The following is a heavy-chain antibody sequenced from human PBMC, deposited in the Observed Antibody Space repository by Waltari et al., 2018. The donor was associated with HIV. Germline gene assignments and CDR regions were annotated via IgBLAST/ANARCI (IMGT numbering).Heavy chain of an antibody. CDR2: FHYREGT. CDR3: ARLSLTMGYWSSTSCYSGSHY. J-gene: IGHJ4*02. D-gene: IGHD2-2*01. CDR1: GGSISSRSYY. Sequence: QLQLQDSAPGLVKPSETLSLTCTVSGGSISSRSYYWAWIRQPPGKGLEGIGSFHYREGTYYNPSRTSRVTISVGTPKNPVYLKLIFMSAADTAVYCGARLSLTMGYWSSTSCYSGSHYWGQGTLVTVSS. V-gene: IGHV4-39*01.